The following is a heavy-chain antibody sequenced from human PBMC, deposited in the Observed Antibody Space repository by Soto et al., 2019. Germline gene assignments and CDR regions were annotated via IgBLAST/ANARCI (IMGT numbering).Heavy chain of an antibody. J-gene: IGHJ6*02. CDR1: GFTFSSYS. CDR2: ISSSNSTI. Sequence: GGSLRLSCAASGFTFSSYSMNWVRQAPGKGLEWVSYISSSNSTIYYADSVKGRFTISRDNAKNSLYLQMNSLRDEDTAVYYCARDHGREWLSRYYYGMDVWGQGTTVTVSS. CDR3: ARDHGREWLSRYYYGMDV. D-gene: IGHD3-3*01. V-gene: IGHV3-48*02.